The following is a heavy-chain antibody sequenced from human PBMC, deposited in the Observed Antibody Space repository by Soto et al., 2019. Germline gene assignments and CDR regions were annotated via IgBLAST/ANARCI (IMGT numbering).Heavy chain of an antibody. CDR3: ARGGGSWYPYFDY. D-gene: IGHD6-13*01. J-gene: IGHJ4*02. Sequence: TLALAGAVSFGSVSSGGYSWSWIRQPPGKGLEWIAYIYNSGSTYYNPSLKSRVTISVDRSKSQFSLKLSSVTAADTAVYFCARGGGSWYPYFDYWGQGTLVTVYS. CDR2: IYNSGST. V-gene: IGHV4-30-2*01. CDR1: FGSVSSGGYS.